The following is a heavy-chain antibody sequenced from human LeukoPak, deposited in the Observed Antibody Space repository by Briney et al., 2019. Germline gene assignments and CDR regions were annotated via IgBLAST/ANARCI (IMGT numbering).Heavy chain of an antibody. Sequence: ASVKVSCKASGYTFTSYYMHWVRQAPGHGLEWMGIINPSGGSTSYAQKFQGRVTMTRDTSTSTVYMELSSLRSGDTGVYYCAREAMTSEEVAEFDYWGQGTLVTVSS. CDR3: AREAMTSEEVAEFDY. J-gene: IGHJ4*02. D-gene: IGHD2-2*01. CDR1: GYTFTSYY. V-gene: IGHV1-46*03. CDR2: INPSGGST.